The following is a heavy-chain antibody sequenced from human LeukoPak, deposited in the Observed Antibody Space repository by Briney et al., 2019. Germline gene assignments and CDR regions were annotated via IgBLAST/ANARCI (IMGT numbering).Heavy chain of an antibody. CDR2: IYHSGST. V-gene: IGHV4-4*02. CDR3: ARGEYYYDSSGYDGMDV. D-gene: IGHD3-22*01. Sequence: SETLSLTCAVSGGSISSSNWWSWVRQPPGKGLEWIGEIYHSGSTNYNPSLKSRVTISVDTSKNQFSLKLSSVTAADTAVYYCARGEYYYDSSGYDGMDVWGQGTTVTVSS. J-gene: IGHJ6*02. CDR1: GGSISSSNW.